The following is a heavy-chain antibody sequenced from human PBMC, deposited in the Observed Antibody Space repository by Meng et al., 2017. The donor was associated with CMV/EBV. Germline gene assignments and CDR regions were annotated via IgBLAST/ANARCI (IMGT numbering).Heavy chain of an antibody. CDR1: GFTFSSYG. D-gene: IGHD6-13*01. J-gene: IGHJ6*02. CDR2: IRYDGSNK. Sequence: GESLKISCAASGFTFSSYGMHWVRQAPGKGLEWVAFIRYDGSNKYYADSVKGRFTISRDNSKNTLYLQMNSLRAEDTAVYHCARGGRGKAAAGKRMDVWGQGTTVTVSS. V-gene: IGHV3-30*02. CDR3: ARGGRGKAAAGKRMDV.